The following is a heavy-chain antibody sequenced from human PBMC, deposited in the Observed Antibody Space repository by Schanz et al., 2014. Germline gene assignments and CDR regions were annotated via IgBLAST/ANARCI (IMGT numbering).Heavy chain of an antibody. J-gene: IGHJ4*01. CDR1: GFTFSSYA. Sequence: EVQLLESGGGLVQPGGSLRLSCAASGFTFSSYAMSWVRQAPGKGLEWVSSISSSGSYIHYADSVKGRFTISRDNAKNTLYLQMNSQRAEDTAVYYCAREQIMAAAGLVDYWGHGTLVTVSS. V-gene: IGHV3-21*01. CDR3: AREQIMAAAGLVDY. CDR2: ISSSGSYI. D-gene: IGHD6-13*01.